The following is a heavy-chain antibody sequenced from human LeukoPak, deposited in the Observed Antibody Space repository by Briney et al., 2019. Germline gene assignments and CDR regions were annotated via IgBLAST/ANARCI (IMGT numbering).Heavy chain of an antibody. J-gene: IGHJ6*02. Sequence: GGSLRLSCAASGFTFSSYGMHWVRQAPGKGLEWVAVIWYDGSNKYYADSVKGRFTISRDNSKNTLYLQMSSLRAEDTAVYYCAKDKGVSSGWNDYYYYYGMDVWGQGTTVTVSS. CDR3: AKDKGVSSGWNDYYYYYGMDV. CDR2: IWYDGSNK. V-gene: IGHV3-33*06. D-gene: IGHD6-19*01. CDR1: GFTFSSYG.